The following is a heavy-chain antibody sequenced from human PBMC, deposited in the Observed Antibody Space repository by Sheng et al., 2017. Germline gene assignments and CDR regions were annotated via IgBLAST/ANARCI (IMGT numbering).Heavy chain of an antibody. CDR3: AKDSAGGSGRYPMGP. Sequence: QVQLVESGGGVVQPGGSLRLSCAASGFTFSSYGMHWVRQAPGKGLEWVAFIRYDGSNKYYADSVKGRFTISRDNSKNTLYLQMNSLRAEDTAVYYCAKDSAGGSGRYPMGPWGQGTLVTVSS. V-gene: IGHV3-30*02. J-gene: IGHJ5*02. CDR2: IRYDGSNK. CDR1: GFTFSSYG. D-gene: IGHD3-10*01.